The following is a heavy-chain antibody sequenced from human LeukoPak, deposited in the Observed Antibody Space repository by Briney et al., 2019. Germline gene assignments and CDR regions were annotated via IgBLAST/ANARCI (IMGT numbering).Heavy chain of an antibody. CDR1: GFTFRTFG. CDR3: ARDLGHSGYDLYDY. D-gene: IGHD5-12*01. V-gene: IGHV3-7*01. J-gene: IGHJ4*02. CDR2: TGLYGDEE. Sequence: GGSLRLSCVASGFTFRTFGMAWVRQAPGKGLEWVAHTGLYGDEEYAESVGGRFTISRDNAKSSLYLQMNNLRAEDTAVYYCARDLGHSGYDLYDYWGQGTLVTVSS.